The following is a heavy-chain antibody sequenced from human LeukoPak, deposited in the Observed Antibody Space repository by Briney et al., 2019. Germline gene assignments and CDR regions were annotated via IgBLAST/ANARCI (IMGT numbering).Heavy chain of an antibody. CDR1: GGSISISSSY. V-gene: IGHV4-39*01. Sequence: SETLSLTCTVSGGSISISSSYWGWIRQPPGKGLEWIGSIYYSGSTYYTPSLKSRVTISVDTSKNQFSLKLSSVTAADTAVYYCVRHQYYYGAGSYYVFDSWGQGTLVTVSS. J-gene: IGHJ5*01. D-gene: IGHD3-10*01. CDR3: VRHQYYYGAGSYYVFDS. CDR2: IYYSGST.